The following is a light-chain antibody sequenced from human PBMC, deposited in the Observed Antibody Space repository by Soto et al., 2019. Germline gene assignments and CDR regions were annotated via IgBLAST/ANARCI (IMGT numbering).Light chain of an antibody. CDR2: EVS. V-gene: IGLV2-8*01. CDR1: SSDVGGYNY. Sequence: QSVLTQPPSASGSPGQSVTISCIGTSSDVGGYNYVSWYQQHPGKAPKLMIYEVSKRPSGLPDRFSGSKSDNTASLTVSGLQAEDEADYYCSSYAASNNLGVFGGGTKLTVL. J-gene: IGLJ2*01. CDR3: SSYAASNNLGV.